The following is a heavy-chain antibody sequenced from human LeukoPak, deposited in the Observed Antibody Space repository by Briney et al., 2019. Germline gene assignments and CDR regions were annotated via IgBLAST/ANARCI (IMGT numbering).Heavy chain of an antibody. CDR2: IIPIFGTA. D-gene: IGHD2-2*01. CDR3: ARGVVVPAAMVGAGFFDY. Sequence: ASVKASCKASGGTFSSYAISWVRQAPGQGLEWMGGIIPIFGTANYAQKFQGRVTITADESTSTAYMELSSLRSEDTAVYYCARGVVVPAAMVGAGFFDYWGQGTLVTVSS. J-gene: IGHJ4*02. CDR1: GGTFSSYA. V-gene: IGHV1-69*01.